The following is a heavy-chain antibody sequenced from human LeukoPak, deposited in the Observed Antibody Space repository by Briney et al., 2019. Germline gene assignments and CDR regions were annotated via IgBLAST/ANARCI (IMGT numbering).Heavy chain of an antibody. CDR3: AREWSWGGYNWGY. J-gene: IGHJ4*02. CDR2: INPSGGST. D-gene: IGHD5-24*01. Sequence: ASVKVSCKASGYTFTSYDINWVRQAPGQGLEWMGIINPSGGSTSYAQKFQGRVTMTRDTSTSTVYMELSSLRSEDTAVYYCAREWSWGGYNWGYWGQGTLVTVSS. V-gene: IGHV1-46*01. CDR1: GYTFTSYD.